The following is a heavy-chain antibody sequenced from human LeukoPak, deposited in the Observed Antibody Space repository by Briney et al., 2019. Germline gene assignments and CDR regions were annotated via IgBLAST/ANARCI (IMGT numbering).Heavy chain of an antibody. D-gene: IGHD1-20*01. V-gene: IGHV4-59*01. CDR3: ARGHRGNWNRKNWFDP. J-gene: IGHJ5*02. CDR2: IYYSGST. CDR1: GFTFDDYA. Sequence: LRLSCAASGFTFDDYAMHWVRQAPGKGLEWIGYIYYSGSTNYNPSLKSRVTISVDTSKNQFSLKLSSVTAADTAVYYCARGHRGNWNRKNWFDPWGQGTLVTVSS.